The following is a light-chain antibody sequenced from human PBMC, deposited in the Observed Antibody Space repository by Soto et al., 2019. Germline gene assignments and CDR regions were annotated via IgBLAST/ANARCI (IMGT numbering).Light chain of an antibody. CDR1: QSVSLNY. CDR2: GAS. V-gene: IGKV3-20*01. Sequence: EVVLTQSPGTLSLSPGERATLSCRASQSVSLNYLAWYQQKPGQTPRLLIYGASSRATGIPDRFSGSGSGTDFALTIRRLEPEDFAVYYCQQYVSAPYSFGQGTKLEIK. J-gene: IGKJ2*03. CDR3: QQYVSAPYS.